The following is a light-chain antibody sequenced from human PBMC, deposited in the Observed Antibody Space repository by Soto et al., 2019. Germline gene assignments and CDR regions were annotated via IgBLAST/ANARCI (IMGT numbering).Light chain of an antibody. CDR2: GVS. J-gene: IGKJ4*01. CDR1: QGISHY. V-gene: IGKV1-39*01. CDR3: QQYYDGKFT. Sequence: DIQLTQSPSSLSASVGDEVTITCRASQGISHYLTWYQQKPGRAPTLLIYGVSTLQSGVPSRFIGGRSATDFTLTISNLQLADFATDYCQQYYDGKFTFGGGAMVEIK.